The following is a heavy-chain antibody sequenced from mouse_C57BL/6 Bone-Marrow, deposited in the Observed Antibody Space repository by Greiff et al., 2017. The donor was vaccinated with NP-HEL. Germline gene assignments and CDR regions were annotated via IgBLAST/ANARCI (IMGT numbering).Heavy chain of an antibody. CDR3: AHYGSSDWYFDV. Sequence: EVKLVESGGGLVKPGGSLKLSCAASGFTFSDYGMHWVRQAPEKGLEWVAYISSGSSTIYYADTVKGRFTISRDNAKNTLFLQMTSLRSEDTAMYYCAHYGSSDWYFDVWGTGTTVTVSS. J-gene: IGHJ1*03. CDR1: GFTFSDYG. CDR2: ISSGSSTI. V-gene: IGHV5-17*01. D-gene: IGHD1-1*01.